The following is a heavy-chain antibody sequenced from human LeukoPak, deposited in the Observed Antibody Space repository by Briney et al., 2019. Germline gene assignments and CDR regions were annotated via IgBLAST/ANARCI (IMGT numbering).Heavy chain of an antibody. Sequence: PSESLSLTCTVSGDSLSPYYCGWVRQPPAKGLESIGHIHYTGITNDNPSLKSRVTIAVDTSKKQFSLQLSSVTAADTAVYYCATLTTPGWFNPWGQGTLVTVSS. CDR1: GDSLSPYY. J-gene: IGHJ5*02. CDR2: IHYTGIT. V-gene: IGHV4-59*12. D-gene: IGHD1-1*01. CDR3: ATLTTPGWFNP.